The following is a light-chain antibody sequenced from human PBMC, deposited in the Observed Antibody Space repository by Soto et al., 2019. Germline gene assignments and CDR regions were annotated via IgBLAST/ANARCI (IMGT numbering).Light chain of an antibody. Sequence: DIQMTQSRPSLSASVGARVIITCQASQDIRTSLSWFQQKPGRAPKLLIYGASNLETGVPSRFRGSGSGTDFSFTISSLQPEDIATYYCEHYDNLPPFTFGPGTKVDIK. CDR1: QDIRTS. J-gene: IGKJ3*01. CDR3: EHYDNLPPFT. V-gene: IGKV1-33*01. CDR2: GAS.